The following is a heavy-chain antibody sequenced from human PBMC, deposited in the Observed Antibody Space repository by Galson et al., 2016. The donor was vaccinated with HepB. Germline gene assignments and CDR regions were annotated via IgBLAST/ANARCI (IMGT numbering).Heavy chain of an antibody. CDR1: GGAIRSGAYY. Sequence: TLSLTCTVSGGAIRSGAYYWTWIRQHPGEGLEWIGYIYHSGSTYYNPSLKSRFTISVDTSKNLFSLNLTSVTAADTAVYYCAKTARNLSARDDAFDIWGQGTTVTVSS. CDR2: IYHSGST. CDR3: AKTARNLSARDDAFDI. V-gene: IGHV4-31*03. D-gene: IGHD1-7*01. J-gene: IGHJ3*02.